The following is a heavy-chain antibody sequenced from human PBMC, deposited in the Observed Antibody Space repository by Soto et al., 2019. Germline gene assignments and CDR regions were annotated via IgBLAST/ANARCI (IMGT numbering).Heavy chain of an antibody. J-gene: IGHJ4*02. CDR1: GFTFSSYA. CDR3: ASHYDMWSGYLSPVDY. V-gene: IGHV3-23*01. CDR2: ISGSGGNT. Sequence: PGGSLRLSCAASGFTFSSYAMTWVRQAPGKGLEWVSAISGSGGNTYYADSVKGRFTISRDNSKNTLFFQMNSLRVEDTAIYYCASHYDMWSGYLSPVDYWGQGTLVTVSS. D-gene: IGHD3-3*01.